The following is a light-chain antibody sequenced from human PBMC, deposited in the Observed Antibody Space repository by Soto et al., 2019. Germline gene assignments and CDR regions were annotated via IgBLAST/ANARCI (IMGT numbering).Light chain of an antibody. CDR2: QDN. J-gene: IGLJ1*01. V-gene: IGLV3-1*01. CDR1: KLGDKY. Sequence: SYELTQPSSVSVSPGQTASITCSGEKLGDKYACWYQQKPGQSPVLVIYQDNKRPSGIPERFSGSNSGNTGTLTISGTQTMDEADYYCQAWDSSTYVFGTGTKVTVL. CDR3: QAWDSSTYV.